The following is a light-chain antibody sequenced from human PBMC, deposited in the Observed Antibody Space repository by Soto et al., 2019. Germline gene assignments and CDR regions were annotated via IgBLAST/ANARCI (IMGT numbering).Light chain of an antibody. CDR2: GAS. Sequence: EIVMTQSPATLSVSPGERATLSCRASQSVSNNVAWYQEKPGQAPRLLIYGASTRATGIPARFSGRGSGTEFTLTISSLQSEDFAVYYWQQYNNWPSFGQGTKVEIK. CDR1: QSVSNN. J-gene: IGKJ1*01. V-gene: IGKV3D-15*01. CDR3: QQYNNWPS.